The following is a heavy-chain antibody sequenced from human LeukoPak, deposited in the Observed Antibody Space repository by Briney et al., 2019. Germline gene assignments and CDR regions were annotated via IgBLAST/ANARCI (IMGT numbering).Heavy chain of an antibody. Sequence: PSETLSLTCTVSGGSISTYYWSWIRQPPGKGLQWIGYIDNSVSTNYNPSLKSRVTISGDTSKNQFSLKLSSVTAADTAVYYCARQSGATIFYGNWFDPWGQGTLVTVPS. CDR1: GGSISTYY. J-gene: IGHJ5*02. D-gene: IGHD3-3*01. CDR2: IDNSVST. V-gene: IGHV4-59*08. CDR3: ARQSGATIFYGNWFDP.